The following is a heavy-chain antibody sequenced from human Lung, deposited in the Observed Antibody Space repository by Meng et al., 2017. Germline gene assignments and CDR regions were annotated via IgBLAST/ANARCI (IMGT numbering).Heavy chain of an antibody. J-gene: IGHJ2*01. CDR2: MSFDGAQI. CDR3: ARGKPPNDV. V-gene: IGHV3-30*01. CDR1: GFTFNTYA. Sequence: QGELVESGGGVVQPGGSLRLSCAASGFTFNTYAMHWVRQAPGKGLEWVSLMSFDGAQIYYSDSVRGRFTISRDNSKNTLYLQMNSLRAEDTAVYYCARGKPPNDVWGRGTLVTASS.